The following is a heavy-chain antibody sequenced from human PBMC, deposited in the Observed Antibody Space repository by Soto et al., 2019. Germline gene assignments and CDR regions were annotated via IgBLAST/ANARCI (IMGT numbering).Heavy chain of an antibody. CDR2: IYYSGST. Sequence: PSETLSLTCTVSGGSISSYYWSWIRRHPGKGLEWIGYIYYSGSTYYNPSLKSRVTISVDTSKNQFSLKLSSVTAADTAVYYCARVEAMVYFDYWGQGTLVTVSS. CDR1: GGSISSYY. CDR3: ARVEAMVYFDY. J-gene: IGHJ4*02. D-gene: IGHD5-18*01. V-gene: IGHV4-59*06.